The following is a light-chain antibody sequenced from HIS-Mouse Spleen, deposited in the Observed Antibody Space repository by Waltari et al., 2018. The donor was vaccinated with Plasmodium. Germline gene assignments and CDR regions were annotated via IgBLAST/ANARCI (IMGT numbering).Light chain of an antibody. CDR2: AAS. CDR1: QSLGRY. J-gene: IGKJ1*01. CDR3: QQSYSTWT. V-gene: IGKV1-39*01. Sequence: DIQMTPSPSSLSASVGDRVTITCRASQSLGRYLNWSQQKPGKAPKPLIYAASSLQSGVPARFSGSGSVTDFTLTISSLQPEYFATYYCQQSYSTWTFGQGTKVEIK.